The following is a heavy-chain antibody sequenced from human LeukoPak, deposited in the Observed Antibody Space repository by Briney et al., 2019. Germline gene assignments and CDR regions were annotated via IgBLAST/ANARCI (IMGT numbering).Heavy chain of an antibody. V-gene: IGHV4-31*03. CDR3: AGFAFGGVIATNDY. Sequence: SETLSLTCTVSGGSISSGGYYWSWIRQHPGKGLEWIGYIYYSGSTYYNPSLKSRVTISVDTSKNQFSLKLSSVTAADTAVYYCAGFAFGGVIATNDYWGQGTLVTVSS. J-gene: IGHJ4*02. CDR2: IYYSGST. D-gene: IGHD3-16*02. CDR1: GGSISSGGYY.